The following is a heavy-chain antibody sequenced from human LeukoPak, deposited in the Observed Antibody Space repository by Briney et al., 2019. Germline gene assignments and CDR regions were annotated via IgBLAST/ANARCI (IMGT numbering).Heavy chain of an antibody. V-gene: IGHV3-7*01. CDR1: GFTFSSYW. CDR3: ARMDVMKGYAFDV. Sequence: GGSLRLSCAGSGFTFSSYWMSWVRQAPGKGLEWVANIKQDEGERNFMDSVKGRFTISRDNAKNSLYLQMNSLRVEDTAVYYCARMDVMKGYAFDVWGQGTRVTVSS. J-gene: IGHJ3*01. CDR2: IKQDEGER. D-gene: IGHD3-16*01.